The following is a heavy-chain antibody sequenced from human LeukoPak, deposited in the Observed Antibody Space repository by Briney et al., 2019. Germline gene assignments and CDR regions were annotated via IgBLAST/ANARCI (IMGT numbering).Heavy chain of an antibody. D-gene: IGHD3-10*01. Sequence: ASVEVSCKTSGYMFTGFFIHWVRQAPGQGLERMGSVSPNNGGTRYAQRFQGRVNMTSDTSTRTAYMQLSGLRFDDTTVYYCASLLWFGDFDYWGPGTPVTVSS. J-gene: IGHJ4*02. CDR2: VSPNNGGT. CDR3: ASLLWFGDFDY. V-gene: IGHV1-2*02. CDR1: GYMFTGFF.